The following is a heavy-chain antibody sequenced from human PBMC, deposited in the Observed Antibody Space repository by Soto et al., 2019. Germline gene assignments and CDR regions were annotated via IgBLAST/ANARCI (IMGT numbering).Heavy chain of an antibody. J-gene: IGHJ6*02. CDR2: IAYDGINT. Sequence: GGSLRLSCVASGFNFGTYAIHWVRQAPGKGLQWVPLIAYDGINTYYADSVKGRFTISRDNSKNTLHLQMNSLRPEDTGVYFCARVTPGNNLYYFSGLDVWGQGTSVTVSS. CDR3: ARVTPGNNLYYFSGLDV. CDR1: GFNFGTYA. V-gene: IGHV3-30-3*01. D-gene: IGHD1-1*01.